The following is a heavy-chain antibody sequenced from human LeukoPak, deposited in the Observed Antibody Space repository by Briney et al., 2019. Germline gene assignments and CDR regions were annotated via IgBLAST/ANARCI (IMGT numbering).Heavy chain of an antibody. CDR2: ISSDESDK. D-gene: IGHD6-19*01. V-gene: IGHV3-30-3*01. CDR1: GFTFSNYW. CDR3: ARDISGWYSGGYFRMDV. Sequence: GGSLRLSCAASGFTFSNYWMNWVRQAPGKGLEWVAFISSDESDKYYADSVKGRFTISRDNSKNTLYLQMNSLRAEDTAVYYCARDISGWYSGGYFRMDVWGQGTTVTVSS. J-gene: IGHJ6*02.